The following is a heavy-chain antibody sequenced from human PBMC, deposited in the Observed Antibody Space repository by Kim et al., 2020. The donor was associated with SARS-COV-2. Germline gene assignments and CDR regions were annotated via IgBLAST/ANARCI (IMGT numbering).Heavy chain of an antibody. CDR2: ISYDGSNK. CDR1: GFTFSSYA. Sequence: GGSLRLSCAASGFTFSSYAMHWVRQAPGKGLEWVAVISYDGSNKYYADSVKGRFTISRDNSKNTLYLQMNSLRAEDTAVYYCARVESSSWSQYYYYYYGMDVWGQGTTVTVSS. J-gene: IGHJ6*02. V-gene: IGHV3-30*04. D-gene: IGHD6-13*01. CDR3: ARVESSSWSQYYYYYYGMDV.